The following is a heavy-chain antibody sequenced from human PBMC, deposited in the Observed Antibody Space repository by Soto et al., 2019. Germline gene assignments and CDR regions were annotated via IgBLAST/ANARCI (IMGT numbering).Heavy chain of an antibody. CDR2: IRSKANSYAT. V-gene: IGHV3-73*02. Sequence: EVQLVESGGGLVQPGGSLKLSCAASGFTFSGSAMHWVRQASGKGLEWVVRIRSKANSYATAYAASVKGRFTISRDDSKNTAYLQMNSLKTEDTAVYYGTGRGCDFDIWGQGTMVTVSS. CDR1: GFTFSGSA. J-gene: IGHJ3*02. D-gene: IGHD2-15*01. CDR3: TGRGCDFDI.